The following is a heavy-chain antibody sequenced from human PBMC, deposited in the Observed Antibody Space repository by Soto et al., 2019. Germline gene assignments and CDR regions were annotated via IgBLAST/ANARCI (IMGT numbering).Heavy chain of an antibody. D-gene: IGHD3-16*01. CDR1: GYSFTSYW. J-gene: IGHJ6*02. V-gene: IGHV5-51*01. CDR2: IYPGDSDI. CDR3: ARHGGRRPKLFYYYGMDV. Sequence: GESLKISCKGSGYSFTSYWIGWVRQMPGKGLEWMGIIYPGDSDIRYSPSFEGQVTISADKSISTAYLQWSSLRASDTAMYYCARHGGRRPKLFYYYGMDVWGQGTTVTVSS.